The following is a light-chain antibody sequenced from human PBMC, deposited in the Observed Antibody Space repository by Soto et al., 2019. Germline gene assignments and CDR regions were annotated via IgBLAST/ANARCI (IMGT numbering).Light chain of an antibody. Sequence: DLQMTQSPSTLSASVGDRVTITCRASQSIGNWLAWYQQKPGKAPKLLIYKASSLQSGVPSRFSGSGSGTEFTLTINSLQPDDFASYYCQQSNSYSGTFGQGTKV. V-gene: IGKV1-5*03. CDR2: KAS. J-gene: IGKJ1*01. CDR1: QSIGNW. CDR3: QQSNSYSGT.